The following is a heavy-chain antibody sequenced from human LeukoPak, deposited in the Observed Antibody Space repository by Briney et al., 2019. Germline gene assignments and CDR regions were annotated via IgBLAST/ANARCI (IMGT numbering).Heavy chain of an antibody. Sequence: SETLSLTCTVSGGSISSYYWRWIRQPAGKGLEWIGRIYTSGSTNYNPSLKSRVTMSVDTSKNQFSLKLSSVTAADTAVYYCARDRYCSSTSCDAGVWFDPWGQGTLVTVSS. J-gene: IGHJ5*02. CDR1: GGSISSYY. CDR3: ARDRYCSSTSCDAGVWFDP. D-gene: IGHD2-2*01. V-gene: IGHV4-4*07. CDR2: IYTSGST.